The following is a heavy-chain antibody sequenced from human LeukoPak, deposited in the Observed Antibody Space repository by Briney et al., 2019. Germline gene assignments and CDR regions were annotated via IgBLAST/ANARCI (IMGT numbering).Heavy chain of an antibody. CDR3: ARYYDFWSSYSSYYYMDV. Sequence: GGSLRLSCAASGFTFSSYSMNWVRQAPGKGLEWVSSISSSSNYIHYADSVKGRVTISRDNAKNSLYLQMNSLRAEDTAVYYCARYYDFWSSYSSYYYMDVWGKGTTVTVSS. D-gene: IGHD3-3*01. J-gene: IGHJ6*03. V-gene: IGHV3-21*01. CDR2: ISSSSNYI. CDR1: GFTFSSYS.